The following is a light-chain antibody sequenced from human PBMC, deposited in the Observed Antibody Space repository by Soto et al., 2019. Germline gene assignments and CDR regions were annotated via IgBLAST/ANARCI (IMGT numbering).Light chain of an antibody. CDR1: QSVHRD. J-gene: IGKJ4*01. CDR2: DAS. V-gene: IGKV3-15*01. Sequence: EIVMTQSPATLSVSPGEGATLSCRASQSVHRDLAWYQQKPGQAPRLLIYDASTRATGIPATFSGSGSGTEFTLTISSLQSEDFAVYYCQQYTSWPPLTFGGGTKVEI. CDR3: QQYTSWPPLT.